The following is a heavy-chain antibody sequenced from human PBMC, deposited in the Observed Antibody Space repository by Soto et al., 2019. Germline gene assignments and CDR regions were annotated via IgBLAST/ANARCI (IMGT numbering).Heavy chain of an antibody. CDR2: IIPISGPA. Sequence: QVQLVQSGAEVKTPGPSVKVSCKASGGTFSSYAISWVRRAPGQGLEWMGGIIPISGPANNAQNFQGRVTITADESTRTAYMEVVSLRSADTAVYYCSRSQGSSTSLEIYYYYYYGMDVWGQGTTVTVSS. CDR1: GGTFSSYA. J-gene: IGHJ6*02. D-gene: IGHD2-2*01. V-gene: IGHV1-69*01. CDR3: SRSQGSSTSLEIYYYYYYGMDV.